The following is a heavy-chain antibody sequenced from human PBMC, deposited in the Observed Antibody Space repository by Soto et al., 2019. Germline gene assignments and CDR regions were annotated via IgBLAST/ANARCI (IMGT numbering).Heavy chain of an antibody. CDR3: ARRDLHYSSTSCYEYGMDV. V-gene: IGHV1-69*01. D-gene: IGHD2-2*01. Sequence: QVQLVQSGAEVKKPGSSVKVSCKASGGTFSSYAISWVRQAPGQGLEWMGGIIPIFGTANYAQKFQGRVTITADESTSTAYMELSSLRSEDTAVYYCARRDLHYSSTSCYEYGMDVWGQGTTVTVSS. J-gene: IGHJ6*02. CDR1: GGTFSSYA. CDR2: IIPIFGTA.